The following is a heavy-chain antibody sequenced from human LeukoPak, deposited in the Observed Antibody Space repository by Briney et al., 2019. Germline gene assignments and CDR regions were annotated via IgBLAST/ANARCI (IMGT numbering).Heavy chain of an antibody. CDR1: GGSISTYY. V-gene: IGHV4-59*01. CDR3: VRDRELTF. CDR2: IYNSGST. D-gene: IGHD1-26*01. Sequence: SETLSLTCTVSGGSISTYYWSWVRQPPGKGLEWIGYIYNSGSTIYNPSLKSRVSISVDTSKNQFSLKLNSVTAADTAVYFCVRDRELTFWSQGTLVTVSS. J-gene: IGHJ4*02.